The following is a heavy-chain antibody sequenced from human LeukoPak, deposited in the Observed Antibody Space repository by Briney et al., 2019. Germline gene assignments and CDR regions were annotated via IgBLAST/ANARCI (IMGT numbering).Heavy chain of an antibody. J-gene: IGHJ5*02. CDR2: IISMLGIA. D-gene: IGHD3-22*01. Sequence: GSSVKVSCKASGGTFSSYAIIWVRQAPGQGLEWMGRIISMLGIANYAQKFQGRVTIIADKSTSIVYMELSSLRSEDTAVYYCATVSDSSGYRTWGQGTLVTVSS. CDR1: GGTFSSYA. V-gene: IGHV1-69*04. CDR3: ATVSDSSGYRT.